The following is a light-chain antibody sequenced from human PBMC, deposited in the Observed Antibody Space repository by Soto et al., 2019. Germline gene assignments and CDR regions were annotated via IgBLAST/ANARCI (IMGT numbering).Light chain of an antibody. CDR1: QDISNY. Sequence: DIQMTQSPSSLSASVGDRVTITSQASQDISNYLNWYQQKPGKAPKLLIYDASNLETGVPSRFSGSGSGTDFTFTISSLQPEDIATYYFQQYDNLPFTFGRGTKVDI. CDR3: QQYDNLPFT. J-gene: IGKJ3*01. V-gene: IGKV1-33*01. CDR2: DAS.